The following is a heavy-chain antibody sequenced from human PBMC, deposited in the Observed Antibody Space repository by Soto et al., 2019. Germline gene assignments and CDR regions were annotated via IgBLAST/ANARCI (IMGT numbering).Heavy chain of an antibody. V-gene: IGHV1-3*01. J-gene: IGHJ5*02. D-gene: IGHD6-19*01. Sequence: ASVKVSCKASGYTFTSYAMHWVRQAPGQRLEWMGIINPSGGNTKYAQKLQGRVTMTTDTSTSTAYMELRSLRSDDTAVYYCARGHTVAVNWFDPWGQGTLVTVSS. CDR1: GYTFTSYA. CDR3: ARGHTVAVNWFDP. CDR2: INPSGGNT.